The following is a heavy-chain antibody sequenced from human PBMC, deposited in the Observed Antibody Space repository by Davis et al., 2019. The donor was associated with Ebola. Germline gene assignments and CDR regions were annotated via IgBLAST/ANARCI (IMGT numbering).Heavy chain of an antibody. Sequence: GGSLRLSCAASGFTFSTYSMNWVRQAPGKGLEWVSSTSSSSDYIYYADSVKGRFTISKDNAKKSLYLQMNSLRADDTAVYYCAKDRGGYCTGVSCFIDYWGQGTLVTVSS. V-gene: IGHV3-21*04. CDR3: AKDRGGYCTGVSCFIDY. J-gene: IGHJ4*02. CDR2: TSSSSDYI. D-gene: IGHD2-15*01. CDR1: GFTFSTYS.